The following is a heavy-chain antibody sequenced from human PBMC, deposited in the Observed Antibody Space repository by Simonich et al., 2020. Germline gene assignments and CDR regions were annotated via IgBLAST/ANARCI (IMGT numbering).Heavy chain of an antibody. CDR3: ARVGYSNYYYYGMDV. CDR2: IYQRRST. J-gene: IGHJ6*02. Sequence: QVQLQESGPGLVKPSETLSLTCAVSGYSISSGYYWGWIRQPPGKGLEWIGSIYQRRSTDSNPSLKSRVTISVDTSKNQFSLKLSSVTAADTAVYYCARVGYSNYYYYGMDVWGQGTTVTVSS. V-gene: IGHV4-38-2*01. D-gene: IGHD6-13*01. CDR1: GYSISSGYY.